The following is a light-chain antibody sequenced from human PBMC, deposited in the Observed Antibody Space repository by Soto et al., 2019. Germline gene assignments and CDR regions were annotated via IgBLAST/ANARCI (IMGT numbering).Light chain of an antibody. Sequence: QSALTQPASVSGSPGQSITISCTGTSSDVGAYNYVSWYQQHPGKAPKLMIYEVSNRPSGVSDRFSGSRSGNTASLTISGLQAEDESDYYGSSYTSSSTWVFGGGTKLTVL. V-gene: IGLV2-14*01. CDR1: SSDVGAYNY. CDR2: EVS. CDR3: SSYTSSSTWV. J-gene: IGLJ3*02.